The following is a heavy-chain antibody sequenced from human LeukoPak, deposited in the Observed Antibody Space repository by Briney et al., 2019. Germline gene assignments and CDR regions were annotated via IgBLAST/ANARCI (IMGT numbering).Heavy chain of an antibody. J-gene: IGHJ4*02. CDR1: GFTFSSHW. CDR2: IKQDGSEK. Sequence: GGSLRLSCVASGFTFSSHWMSWVRRAPGKGLEWVANIKQDGSEKYYVDSVKGRFTISRDNAKNSLYLQMNSLRAEDTAVYYCARDGQSGSYREDDYWGQGTQVTVSS. D-gene: IGHD1-26*01. V-gene: IGHV3-7*01. CDR3: ARDGQSGSYREDDY.